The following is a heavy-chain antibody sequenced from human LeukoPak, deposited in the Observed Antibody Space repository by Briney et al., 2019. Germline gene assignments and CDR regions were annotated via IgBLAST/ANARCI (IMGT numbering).Heavy chain of an antibody. CDR1: GFTFSSYS. CDR2: ISSSGSVI. V-gene: IGHV3-21*01. J-gene: IGHJ3*02. Sequence: GGSLRLSCAASGFTFSSYSMNWVRQAPGGGLEWVSSISSSGSVIYYADSVKGRFTISRDNARNSLFLQMNSLRAEDTAVYYCARDLRYCSSASCSENGAFDIWGQGTMVTVSS. CDR3: ARDLRYCSSASCSENGAFDI. D-gene: IGHD2-2*01.